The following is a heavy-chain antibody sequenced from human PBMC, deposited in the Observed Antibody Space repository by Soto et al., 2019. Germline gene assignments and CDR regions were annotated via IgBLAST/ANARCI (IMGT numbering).Heavy chain of an antibody. D-gene: IGHD6-19*01. Sequence: QVQLVESGGGVVQPGRSLRLSCAASGFTFSSYGMHWVRQAPGKGLEWVAVIWYDGSNKYYADSVKGRFTISRDNSKNTLHLKMNSLRAEDTAVYYCARDADSSGWFWWFDPWGQGTLVTVSS. V-gene: IGHV3-33*01. CDR3: ARDADSSGWFWWFDP. J-gene: IGHJ5*02. CDR1: GFTFSSYG. CDR2: IWYDGSNK.